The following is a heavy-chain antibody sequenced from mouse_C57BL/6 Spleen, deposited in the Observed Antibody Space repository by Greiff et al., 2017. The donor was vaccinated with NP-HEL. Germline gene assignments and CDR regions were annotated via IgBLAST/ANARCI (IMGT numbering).Heavy chain of an antibody. Sequence: VQLQQSGPELVKPGASVKISCKASGYAFSSSWMNWVKQRPGKGLEWIGRIYPGDGDTNYNGKFKGKATLTADKSSSTAYMQLSSLTSEDSAVYFGARRDFDYWGQGTTLTVSS. CDR2: IYPGDGDT. V-gene: IGHV1-82*01. CDR3: ARRDFDY. CDR1: GYAFSSSW. J-gene: IGHJ2*01.